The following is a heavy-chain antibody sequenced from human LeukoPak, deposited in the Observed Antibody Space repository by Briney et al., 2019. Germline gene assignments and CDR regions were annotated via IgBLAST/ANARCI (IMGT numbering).Heavy chain of an antibody. D-gene: IGHD6-19*01. CDR2: ISGSGGST. CDR1: GFTFSSYA. CDR3: AKTPISYSSGWHFDY. J-gene: IGHJ4*02. Sequence: GGSLRLSCAASGFTFSSYAMSWVRQAPGKGLEWVSAISGSGGSTYYADSVKGRFTISRDNSKNTPYLQMNSLRAEDTAVYYCAKTPISYSSGWHFDYWGQGTLVTVSS. V-gene: IGHV3-23*01.